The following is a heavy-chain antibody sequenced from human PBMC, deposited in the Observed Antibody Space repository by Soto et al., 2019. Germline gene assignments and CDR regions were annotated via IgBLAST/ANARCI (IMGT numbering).Heavy chain of an antibody. J-gene: IGHJ4*02. D-gene: IGHD7-27*01. CDR1: GGTFSSYA. CDR3: TRAGDSGAWISN. CDR2: IIPIFGTA. V-gene: IGHV1-69*13. Sequence: GASVKVSCKASGGTFSSYAISWVRQAPGQGLEWMGGIIPIFGTANYAQKFQGRVTITADESTSTAYMELSSLRSEDTAVYYCTRAGDSGAWISNWGQGTLVTVSS.